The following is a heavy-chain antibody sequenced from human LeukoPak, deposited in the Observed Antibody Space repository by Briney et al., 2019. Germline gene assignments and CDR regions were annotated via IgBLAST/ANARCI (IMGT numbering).Heavy chain of an antibody. CDR2: ISSSSYI. Sequence: GGSLRLSCAASGFTFSSYSMNWVRQAPGKGLEWVASISSSSYIYYADSVKGRFTISRDNAKTTLYLQMNSLRAEDTAVYYCARDGFGSGWGIDYWGQGTLVTVSS. D-gene: IGHD6-19*01. V-gene: IGHV3-21*04. CDR3: ARDGFGSGWGIDY. CDR1: GFTFSSYS. J-gene: IGHJ4*02.